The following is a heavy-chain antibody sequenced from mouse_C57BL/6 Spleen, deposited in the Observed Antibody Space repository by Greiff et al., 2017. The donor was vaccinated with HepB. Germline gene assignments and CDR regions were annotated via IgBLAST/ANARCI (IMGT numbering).Heavy chain of an antibody. J-gene: IGHJ4*01. CDR3: NPSYAMDY. V-gene: IGHV1-15*01. CDR2: IDPETGGT. Sequence: QVQLQQSGAELVRPGASVTLSCKASGYTFTDYEMHWVKQTPVHGLEWIGAIDPETGGTAYNQKFKGKAILTADKASSTAYMELRSLTSEDSAVYYCNPSYAMDYWGQGTSVTVSS. CDR1: GYTFTDYE.